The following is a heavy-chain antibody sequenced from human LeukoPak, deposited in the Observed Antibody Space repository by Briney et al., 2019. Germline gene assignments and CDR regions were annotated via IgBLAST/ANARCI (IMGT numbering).Heavy chain of an antibody. CDR1: GGSISSYY. J-gene: IGHJ6*03. V-gene: IGHV4-4*07. CDR3: ARLSLIHYYYYMDV. D-gene: IGHD3-16*02. CDR2: IYTSGST. Sequence: SETLSLTCTVSGGSISSYYWSWIRQPAGKGLEWIGRIYTSGSTNYNPSLKSRVTISVDTSKNQFSLKLSSVTAADTAVYYCARLSLIHYYYYMDVWGKGTTVTISS.